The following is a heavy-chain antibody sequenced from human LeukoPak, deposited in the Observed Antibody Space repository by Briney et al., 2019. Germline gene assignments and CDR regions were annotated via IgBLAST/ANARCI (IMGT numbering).Heavy chain of an antibody. Sequence: GGSLRLSCTASGFKFSSFSMNWARQAPGKGLEWLSYISSTSSAIFYADSVKGRFTISRDNAKNSLSLQMDSLRAEDTAIFYCARVIESYGDSAYWGQGTLVTVSS. D-gene: IGHD5-18*01. CDR2: ISSTSSAI. V-gene: IGHV3-48*04. CDR1: GFKFSSFS. J-gene: IGHJ4*02. CDR3: ARVIESYGDSAY.